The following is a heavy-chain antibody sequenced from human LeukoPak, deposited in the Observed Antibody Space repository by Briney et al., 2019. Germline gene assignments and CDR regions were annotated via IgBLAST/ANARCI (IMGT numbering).Heavy chain of an antibody. CDR1: GFNNADYG. J-gene: IGHJ4*02. Sequence: PGGSLRLSCVGAGFNNADYGMSWVRQAPGKGLEWVSGIDWSGESSEYAHSVKGRFTISRDNAKNSLYLQMTTLRPEDTGLYYCARDLRATWYSLAYWGQGTLVTVSS. D-gene: IGHD2-15*01. CDR2: IDWSGESS. CDR3: ARDLRATWYSLAY. V-gene: IGHV3-20*04.